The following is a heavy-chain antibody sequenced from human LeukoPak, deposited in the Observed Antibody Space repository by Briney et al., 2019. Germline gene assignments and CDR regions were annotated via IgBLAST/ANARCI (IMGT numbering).Heavy chain of an antibody. CDR1: GYTFTGYY. V-gene: IGHV1-8*02. Sequence: ASVKVSCKASGYTFTGYYMHWVRQAPGQGLEWMGWMNPNSGNTGYAQKFQGRVTMTRNTSISTAYMELSSLRSEDTAVYYCARILWFGELSFDYWGQGTLVTVSS. D-gene: IGHD3-10*01. CDR2: MNPNSGNT. J-gene: IGHJ4*02. CDR3: ARILWFGELSFDY.